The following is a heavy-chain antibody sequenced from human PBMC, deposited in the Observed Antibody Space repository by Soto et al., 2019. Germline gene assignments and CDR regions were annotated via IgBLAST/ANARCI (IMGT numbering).Heavy chain of an antibody. CDR1: GDSVSRNNAA. CDR2: TYYRSKWYN. D-gene: IGHD3-3*01. V-gene: IGHV6-1*01. Sequence: PSQTLSLTCAISGDSVSRNNAAWNWIRQSPSRGLEWLGRTYYRSKWYNDYAVSVKSRITINPDTSKNQFSLQLNSVTPEDTAVYYCAREAVMIFGVVSTYYYYYMDVWGKGTTVTVSS. CDR3: AREAVMIFGVVSTYYYYYMDV. J-gene: IGHJ6*03.